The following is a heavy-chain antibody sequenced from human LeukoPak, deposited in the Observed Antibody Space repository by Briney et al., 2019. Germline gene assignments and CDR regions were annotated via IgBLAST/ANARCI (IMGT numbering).Heavy chain of an antibody. Sequence: AASVKVSCKVSGYTLTELSMHWVRQAPGKGLEWMGGFDPEDGETIYAQKFQGRVTMTRNTSTRTAYLEMTSLKSDDTAVYFCARTPFDYWGQGTLVTVTS. V-gene: IGHV1-24*01. J-gene: IGHJ4*02. CDR3: ARTPFDY. CDR2: FDPEDGET. CDR1: GYTLTELS.